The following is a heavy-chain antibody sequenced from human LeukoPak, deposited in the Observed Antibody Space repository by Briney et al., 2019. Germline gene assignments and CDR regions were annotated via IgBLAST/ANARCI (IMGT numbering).Heavy chain of an antibody. Sequence: GGSLRLSCAASGFTFDDYGMSWVRQAPGKGLEWVSGINWNGGSTGYADSVKGRFTTSRDNAKNSLYLQTNSLRAEDTALYYCARDVKAELSPFDYWGQGTLVTVSS. CDR3: ARDVKAELSPFDY. J-gene: IGHJ4*02. CDR2: INWNGGST. D-gene: IGHD1-7*01. CDR1: GFTFDDYG. V-gene: IGHV3-20*04.